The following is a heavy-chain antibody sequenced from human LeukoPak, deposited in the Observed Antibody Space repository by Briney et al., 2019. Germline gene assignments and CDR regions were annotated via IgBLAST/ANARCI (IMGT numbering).Heavy chain of an antibody. CDR1: GFTFSDYA. J-gene: IGHJ5*02. D-gene: IGHD2-21*02. CDR2: ISYDESHE. Sequence: PGGSLRLSCAASGFTFSDYAIHWVRQAPGKGLEWVAVISYDESHENYADSVKGRFTISRDKSKDTLYLQMNSLRPEDTAIYYCARDLRPFCGGDCYRAWFDPWGQGTLVTVSS. CDR3: ARDLRPFCGGDCYRAWFDP. V-gene: IGHV3-30*04.